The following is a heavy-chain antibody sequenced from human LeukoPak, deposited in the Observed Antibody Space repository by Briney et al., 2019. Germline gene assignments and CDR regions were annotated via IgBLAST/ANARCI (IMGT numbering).Heavy chain of an antibody. D-gene: IGHD3-22*01. CDR2: IYYSGST. CDR3: ARSYDSSASGFDY. J-gene: IGHJ4*02. CDR1: GGSISSGGYY. Sequence: SETLSLTCTVSGGSISSGGYYWSWIRQHPGKGLEWIGYIYYSGSTYYNPSLKSRVTISVDTSKNHFSLTLSSVTAADTAVYYCARSYDSSASGFDYWGQGTLVTVSP. V-gene: IGHV4-31*03.